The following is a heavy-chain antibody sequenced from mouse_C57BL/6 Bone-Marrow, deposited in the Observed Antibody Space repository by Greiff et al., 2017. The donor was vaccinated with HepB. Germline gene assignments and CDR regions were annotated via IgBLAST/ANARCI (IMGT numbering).Heavy chain of an antibody. CDR1: GYTFTDYY. J-gene: IGHJ3*01. CDR2: IGPGSGST. D-gene: IGHD2-4*01. CDR3: TYDYDPWFAY. Sequence: LVESGAELVKPGASVKISCKASGYTFTDYYINWVKQRHGQGLEWIGKIGPGSGSTYYNEKFKGKATLTADKSSSTAYMQLSSLTSEDSAVYFCTYDYDPWFAYWGQGTLVTVSA. V-gene: IGHV1-77*01.